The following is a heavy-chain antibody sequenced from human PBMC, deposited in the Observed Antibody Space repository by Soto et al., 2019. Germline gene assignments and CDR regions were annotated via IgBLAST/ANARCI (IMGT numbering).Heavy chain of an antibody. V-gene: IGHV1-8*01. D-gene: IGHD4-17*01. J-gene: IGHJ3*02. CDR1: GYTFTSYE. CDR3: ARWTTVTTKAAFDI. CDR2: MNPNSGNT. Sequence: GASVKVSCKASGYTFTSYEINWVRQATGQGLEWMGWMNPNSGNTGYAQKFQGRVTMTRNTSISTAYMELSSLRSEDTAVYYCARWTTVTTKAAFDIWGQGTMVTVSS.